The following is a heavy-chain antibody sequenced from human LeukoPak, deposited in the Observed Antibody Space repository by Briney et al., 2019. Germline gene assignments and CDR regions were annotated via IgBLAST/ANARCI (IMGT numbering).Heavy chain of an antibody. D-gene: IGHD4-17*01. CDR1: GYTFTTYG. V-gene: IGHV1-18*01. CDR3: ARDYGDGGDRFDY. J-gene: IGHJ4*02. CDR2: ISAYNGNT. Sequence: ASVKVSCKASGYTFTTYGISWVRQAPGQGLEWMGGISAYNGNTNYAQKLQGIVTMTTDTSTSTAYMELRSLRSEDTAVYYCARDYGDGGDRFDYWGQGTLVTVSS.